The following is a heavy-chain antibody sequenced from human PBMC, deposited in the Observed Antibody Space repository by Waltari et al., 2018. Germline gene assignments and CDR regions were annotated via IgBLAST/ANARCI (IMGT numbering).Heavy chain of an antibody. V-gene: IGHV3-7*01. Sequence: EEQLVESGGGLVQPGGSLRLSCAASGFTFSSYWMSWVSQAPGKGLEWVANIKQDGSEKYYVDSVKGRFTISRDNAKNSLYLQMNSLRAEDTAVYYCASLRAAAGTYYFDYWGQGTLVTVSS. CDR1: GFTFSSYW. CDR2: IKQDGSEK. D-gene: IGHD6-13*01. J-gene: IGHJ4*02. CDR3: ASLRAAAGTYYFDY.